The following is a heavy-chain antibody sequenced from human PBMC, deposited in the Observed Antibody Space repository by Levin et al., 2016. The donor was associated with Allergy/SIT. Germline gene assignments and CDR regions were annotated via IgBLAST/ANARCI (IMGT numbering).Heavy chain of an antibody. CDR1: GFTFSSYA. Sequence: GESLKISCAASGFTFSSYAMSWVRQAPGKGLEWVSAINSDGSSTSYADSVKGRFTISRDNAKNTLYLQMNSLRAEDTAVYYCARGLSSGWYFVRAIRLFYGMDVWGQGTTVTVSS. V-gene: IGHV3-74*01. J-gene: IGHJ6*02. D-gene: IGHD6-19*01. CDR3: ARGLSSGWYFVRAIRLFYGMDV. CDR2: INSDGSST.